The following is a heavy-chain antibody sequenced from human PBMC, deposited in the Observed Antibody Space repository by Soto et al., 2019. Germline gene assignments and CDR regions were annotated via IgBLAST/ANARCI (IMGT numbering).Heavy chain of an antibody. J-gene: IGHJ3*02. CDR3: AREPGLGYCSGGSCQGAFDI. V-gene: IGHV3-48*03. CDR1: GFTFSSYE. CDR2: ISSSGSTI. D-gene: IGHD2-15*01. Sequence: VQLVESGGGLVQPGGSLRLSCAASGFTFSSYEMNWVRQAPGKGLEWVSYISSSGSTIYYADSVKGRFTISRDNAKNSLYLQMNSLRAEDTAVYYCAREPGLGYCSGGSCQGAFDIWGQGTMVTVSS.